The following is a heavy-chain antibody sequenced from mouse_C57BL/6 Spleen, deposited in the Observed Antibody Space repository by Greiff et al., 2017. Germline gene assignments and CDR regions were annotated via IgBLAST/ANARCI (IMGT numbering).Heavy chain of an antibody. J-gene: IGHJ4*01. CDR2: IRNKANGYTT. CDR3: ARDMGVSYYAMDY. V-gene: IGHV7-3*01. Sequence: EVQLVEPGGGLVQPGGSLSLSCAASGFTFTDYYMSWVRQPPGKALEWLGFIRNKANGYTTEYSASVKGRFTISRDNYQSILYLQMNALRAEDSAAYYCARDMGVSYYAMDYWGQGTSVTVSS. CDR1: GFTFTDYY.